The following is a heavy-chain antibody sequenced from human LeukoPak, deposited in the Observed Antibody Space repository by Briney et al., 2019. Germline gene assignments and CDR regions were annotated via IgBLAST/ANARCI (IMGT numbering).Heavy chain of an antibody. CDR3: AKESKQQLVPKYFDY. J-gene: IGHJ4*02. D-gene: IGHD6-13*01. V-gene: IGHV3-30*02. CDR1: GFTFSSYG. CDR2: IRYDGSNK. Sequence: GGSLRLSCAASGFTFSSYGMHWVRQAPGKGLEWVAFIRYDGSNKYYADSVKGRFTISRDNSKNTLYLQMNSLGAEDTAVYYCAKESKQQLVPKYFDYWGQGTLVTVSS.